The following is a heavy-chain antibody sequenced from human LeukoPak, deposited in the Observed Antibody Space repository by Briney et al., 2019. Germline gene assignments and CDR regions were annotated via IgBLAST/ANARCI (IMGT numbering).Heavy chain of an antibody. CDR2: ISYDGSNK. Sequence: GGSLRLSCAASGFTFSSYAMRCVRQAPGKGLEWVAVISYDGSNKYYADSVKGRFTISRDNSKNTLYLQMNSLRAEDTAVYYCAREGPTVTALGYWGQGTLVTVSS. D-gene: IGHD4-17*01. V-gene: IGHV3-30-3*01. CDR3: AREGPTVTALGY. J-gene: IGHJ4*02. CDR1: GFTFSSYA.